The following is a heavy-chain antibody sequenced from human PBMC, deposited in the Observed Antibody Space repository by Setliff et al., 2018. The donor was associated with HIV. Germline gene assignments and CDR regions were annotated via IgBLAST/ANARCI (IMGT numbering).Heavy chain of an antibody. CDR1: GFTFRNYG. CDR3: AKEDQRVTSVDY. J-gene: IGHJ4*02. V-gene: IGHV3-30*02. CDR2: MRLDGSDK. D-gene: IGHD2-2*01. Sequence: PGGSLRLSCAASGFTFRNYGMHWVRQAPGKGLEWVAFMRLDGSDKFYADSVKGRFTISRDNSKGTLFLQMNSLRSEDTAVYYCAKEDQRVTSVDYWGQGTPVTVSS.